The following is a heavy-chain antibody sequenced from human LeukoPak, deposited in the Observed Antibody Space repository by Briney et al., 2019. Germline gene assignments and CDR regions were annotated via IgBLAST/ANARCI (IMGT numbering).Heavy chain of an antibody. CDR1: GYTFTGYY. D-gene: IGHD3-3*01. CDR2: INPNSGGT. V-gene: IGHV1-2*06. J-gene: IGHJ5*02. CDR3: ARDSRTIFGVVISWFDP. Sequence: GASVKVSCKASGYTFTGYYMHWVRQALGQGLEWMGRINPNSGGTNYAQKFQGRVTMTRDTSISTAYMELSRLRSDDTAVYYCARDSRTIFGVVISWFDPWGQGTLVTVSS.